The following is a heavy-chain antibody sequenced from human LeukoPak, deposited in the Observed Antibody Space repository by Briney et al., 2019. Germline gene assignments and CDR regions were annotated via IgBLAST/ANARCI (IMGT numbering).Heavy chain of an antibody. CDR3: ARDSMVRGVIIYYYMDV. CDR1: GFTFSDDY. J-gene: IGHJ6*03. D-gene: IGHD3-10*01. V-gene: IGHV3-11*04. CDR2: ISSSGTTI. Sequence: GGSLRLSCAASGFTFSDDYMSWIRQAPGKGLEWLSYISSSGTTIYYADSVKGRFTISRDNAKNSLYLQMNSLRAEDTAVYYCARDSMVRGVIIYYYMDVWGKGTTVTISS.